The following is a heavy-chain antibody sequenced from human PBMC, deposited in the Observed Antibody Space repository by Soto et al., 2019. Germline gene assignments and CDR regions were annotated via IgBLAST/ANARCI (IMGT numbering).Heavy chain of an antibody. CDR2: INPKSGGT. V-gene: IGHV1-2*04. Sequence: ASVKVSCKASGYSFTDYHIHWVRQAPGQGLEWLGRINPKSGGTSTAQKFQGWVTMTTDTSISTASMELTRLTSDDTAIYYCARGDSTDCSNGVCSFFYDHDMDVWGQGTTVTVSS. CDR1: GYSFTDYH. D-gene: IGHD2-8*01. CDR3: ARGDSTDCSNGVCSFFYDHDMDV. J-gene: IGHJ6*02.